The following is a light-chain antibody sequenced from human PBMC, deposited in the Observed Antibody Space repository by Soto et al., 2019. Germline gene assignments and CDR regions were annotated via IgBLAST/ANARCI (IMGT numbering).Light chain of an antibody. V-gene: IGKV3-11*01. Sequence: EIVLTQSPATLSLSPGERATLSCRASQSVSRYLTWYQQKLGQAPRLLIYDASNRATGIPARFSGSGSGTDFTLTISSLEPEDFAVYYCQQRSNWPLTFGGGTRWIS. J-gene: IGKJ4*01. CDR2: DAS. CDR3: QQRSNWPLT. CDR1: QSVSRY.